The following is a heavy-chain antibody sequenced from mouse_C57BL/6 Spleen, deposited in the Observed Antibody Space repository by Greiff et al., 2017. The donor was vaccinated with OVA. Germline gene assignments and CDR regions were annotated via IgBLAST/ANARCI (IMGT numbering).Heavy chain of an antibody. CDR3: ANWYFDV. CDR2: IYPGDGDT. J-gene: IGHJ1*03. CDR1: GYAFSSSW. V-gene: IGHV1-82*01. Sequence: QVQLQQSGPELVKPGASVKISCKASGYAFSSSWMNWVKQRPGKGLEWLGRIYPGDGDTNYNGKFKGKATLTADKSASTAYMQLSSLTSEDSAVYFCANWYFDVWGTGTTVTVSS.